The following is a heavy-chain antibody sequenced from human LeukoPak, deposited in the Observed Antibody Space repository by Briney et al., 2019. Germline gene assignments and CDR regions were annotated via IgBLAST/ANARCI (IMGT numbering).Heavy chain of an antibody. CDR2: INHSGST. D-gene: IGHD6-13*01. Sequence: PSETLSLTCAVYGGSFSGYYWSWIRQPPGKGLEWIGEINHSGSTNYNPSLKSRVTISVDTSKNQFSLKLSSVTAADTAVYYCARHRIAAALDYWGQGTLVTVSS. CDR1: GGSFSGYY. CDR3: ARHRIAAALDY. V-gene: IGHV4-34*01. J-gene: IGHJ4*02.